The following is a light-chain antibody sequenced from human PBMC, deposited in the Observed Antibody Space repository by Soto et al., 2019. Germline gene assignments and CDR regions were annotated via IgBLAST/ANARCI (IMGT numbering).Light chain of an antibody. CDR1: QSITYW. V-gene: IGKV1-5*03. Sequence: DIQMTQSPSTLSASVGDRVTITCRASQSITYWLAWYQQKPGKAPKLLIYKASSLDSGVPARFSGSGSGTEFTLTISSQQPDDFATYYCQQYYSYSYTFGQGTKLEI. J-gene: IGKJ2*01. CDR3: QQYYSYSYT. CDR2: KAS.